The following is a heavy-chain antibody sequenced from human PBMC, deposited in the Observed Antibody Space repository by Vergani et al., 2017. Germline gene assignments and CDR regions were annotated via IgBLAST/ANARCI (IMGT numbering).Heavy chain of an antibody. CDR3: ARGGGAIGYYFDY. D-gene: IGHD4/OR15-4a*01. J-gene: IGHJ4*02. V-gene: IGHV4-31*03. Sequence: QLQLQESGPGLVKPSETLSLTCTVSGGSISSGGYYWSWIRQHPGKGLEWIGYIYYSGSTYYNPSLKSRVTISVDTSKNQFSLKLSSVTAADTAVYYCARGGGAIGYYFDYWGQGTLVTVSS. CDR2: IYYSGST. CDR1: GGSISSGGYY.